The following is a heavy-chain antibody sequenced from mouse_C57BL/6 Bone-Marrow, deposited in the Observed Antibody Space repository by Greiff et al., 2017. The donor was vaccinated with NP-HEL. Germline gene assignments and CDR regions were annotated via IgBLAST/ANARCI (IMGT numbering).Heavy chain of an antibody. V-gene: IGHV1-15*01. J-gene: IGHJ3*01. D-gene: IGHD1-1*01. CDR2: IDPETGGP. CDR1: GYTFTDYE. Sequence: QVQLQQSGAELVRPGASVTLSCKASGYTFTDYEMHWVKQTPVHGLEWIGAIDPETGGPAYNQKFKGKAILTADKSSSTAYMELRSLTSEDSAVYYCTRPYYYGSNYGGFADWGQGTLVTVAA. CDR3: TRPYYYGSNYGGFAD.